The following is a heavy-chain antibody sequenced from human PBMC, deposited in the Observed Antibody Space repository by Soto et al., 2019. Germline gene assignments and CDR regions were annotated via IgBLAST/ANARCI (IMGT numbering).Heavy chain of an antibody. CDR3: ARGGYYDSSGSRNYHYYGMNV. J-gene: IGHJ6*02. D-gene: IGHD3-22*01. Sequence: ASVKVSCKASGYTFTSYDINWVRQATGQGLEWMGWMNPNSGNTDYAQTLQGRVSMSTDTSTNTAYIELRSLRSDDTAMYYCARGGYYDSSGSRNYHYYGMNVWGQGTTVTVSS. V-gene: IGHV1-8*01. CDR1: GYTFTSYD. CDR2: MNPNSGNT.